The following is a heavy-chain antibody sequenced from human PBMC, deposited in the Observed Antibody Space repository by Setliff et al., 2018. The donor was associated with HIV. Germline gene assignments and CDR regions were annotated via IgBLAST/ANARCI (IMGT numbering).Heavy chain of an antibody. D-gene: IGHD5-12*01. CDR3: ARTWWLRSNWFDP. Sequence: SETLSLTCTVSGGSISSGAYYWTWIRQPAGKGLDWIGHMYTTGSTNYNASLKSRVTMSVDTSKNQFSLKLSSVTAADTAVYYCARTWWLRSNWFDPWGQGTLVTVSS. V-gene: IGHV4-61*09. CDR1: GGSISSGAYY. J-gene: IGHJ5*02. CDR2: MYTTGST.